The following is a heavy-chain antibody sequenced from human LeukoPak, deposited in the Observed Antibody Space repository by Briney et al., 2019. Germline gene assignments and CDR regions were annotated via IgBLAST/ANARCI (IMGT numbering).Heavy chain of an antibody. V-gene: IGHV3-20*04. CDR2: INWNGGST. CDR1: GFTFDDYG. D-gene: IGHD3-3*01. J-gene: IGHJ4*02. CDR3: TRVSWRGEIF. Sequence: GGSLRLSCAASGFTFDDYGMSWVRQGPGKGLEWVSGINWNGGSTGYADSVRGRFTTSRDNAKKSLFLQMTSLRAEDTAVYYCTRVSWRGEIFWGQGTLVSVSS.